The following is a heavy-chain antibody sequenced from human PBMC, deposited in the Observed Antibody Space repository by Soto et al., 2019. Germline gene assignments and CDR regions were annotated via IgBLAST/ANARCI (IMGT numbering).Heavy chain of an antibody. Sequence: SVKVSCKASGGTFSSYAISWVRQAPGQGPEWMGGIIPIFGTANYAQKFQGRVTITADESTSTAYMELSSLRSEDTAVYYCARDPNYYGSGSYYNFYYYYGMDVWGQGTTVTVSS. CDR1: GGTFSSYA. D-gene: IGHD3-10*01. V-gene: IGHV1-69*13. CDR2: IIPIFGTA. J-gene: IGHJ6*02. CDR3: ARDPNYYGSGSYYNFYYYYGMDV.